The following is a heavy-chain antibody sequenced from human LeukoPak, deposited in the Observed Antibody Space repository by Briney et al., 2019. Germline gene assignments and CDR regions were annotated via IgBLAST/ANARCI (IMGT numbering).Heavy chain of an antibody. J-gene: IGHJ4*02. V-gene: IGHV3-23*01. Sequence: RGSPRLSCAAPEFIFINSAMTWVPQAPGKGREWVSSISGSGATTYSADSVKGRFTTSRDKSTKTLFFQFNRLRAQETALYIYAKDKATVAAKGPFDYWGQGTLVTVSS. CDR2: ISGSGATT. D-gene: IGHD2-15*01. CDR3: AKDKATVAAKGPFDY. CDR1: EFIFINSA.